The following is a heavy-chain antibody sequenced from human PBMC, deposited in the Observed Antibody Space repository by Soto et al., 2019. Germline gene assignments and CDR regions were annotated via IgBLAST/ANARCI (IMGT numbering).Heavy chain of an antibody. D-gene: IGHD6-6*01. CDR3: ARALPIAARAAWFDP. J-gene: IGHJ5*02. Sequence: QVQLQQWGAGLLKPSETLSLTCAVYSASFSGYYWSWIRQPPGKGLEWLGEINHSGIINYNPSLESRVTISVDTSVNQFSLKLSSVTAADTAVYYCARALPIAARAAWFDPWGQGTLVTVSS. CDR2: INHSGII. V-gene: IGHV4-34*01. CDR1: SASFSGYY.